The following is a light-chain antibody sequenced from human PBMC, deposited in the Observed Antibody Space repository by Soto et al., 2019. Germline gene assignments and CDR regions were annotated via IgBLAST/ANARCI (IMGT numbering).Light chain of an antibody. CDR2: DAS. Sequence: EIVLTQSPDTLSLSPGERVTLSCRASQTVSTFLAWYQQKPGQAPRLIVYDASKRAPGIPARFIGSGSGTDFTLTVSSLEPEDFALYYCQQRSGWPTFXQGTKVDIK. CDR1: QTVSTF. CDR3: QQRSGWPT. V-gene: IGKV3-11*01. J-gene: IGKJ1*01.